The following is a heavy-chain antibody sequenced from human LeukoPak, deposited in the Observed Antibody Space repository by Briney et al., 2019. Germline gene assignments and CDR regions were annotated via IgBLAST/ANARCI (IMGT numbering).Heavy chain of an antibody. CDR1: GFTFSSYN. Sequence: PGGSLRLSCAASGFTFSSYNMNWVRQAPGKGLEWVSFISSSSSYIYYADSMKGRFTISRDNSKNTLYLQMNSLKTEDTAVYYCTTEKSRARIVGATVGFDYWGQGTLVTVSS. D-gene: IGHD1-26*01. V-gene: IGHV3-21*03. CDR3: TTEKSRARIVGATVGFDY. CDR2: ISSSSSYI. J-gene: IGHJ4*02.